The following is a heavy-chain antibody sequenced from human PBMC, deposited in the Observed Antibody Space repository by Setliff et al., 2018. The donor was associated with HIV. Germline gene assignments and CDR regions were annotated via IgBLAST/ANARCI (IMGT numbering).Heavy chain of an antibody. CDR1: EFSFSDYY. CDR3: ATEGPSETPDAFDI. Sequence: PGGSLRLSCAASEFSFSDYYMNWIRQAPGKGPEWISYISGSTTYINYADSVKGRFTISRDNAKNSLYLQMNSLRAEDTAVYYCATEGPSETPDAFDIWGQGTMVTVSS. J-gene: IGHJ3*02. V-gene: IGHV3-11*06. CDR2: ISGSTTYI.